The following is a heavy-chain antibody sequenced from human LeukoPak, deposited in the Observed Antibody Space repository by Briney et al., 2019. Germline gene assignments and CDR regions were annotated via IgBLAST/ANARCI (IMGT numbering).Heavy chain of an antibody. CDR2: IYTSGST. D-gene: IGHD6-6*01. J-gene: IGHJ3*02. CDR1: GGSISSGSYY. Sequence: PSETLSLTCTVSGGSISSGSYYWSWIRQPAGKGLEWIGRIYTSGSTNYNPSLKSRVTISVDPSKNQFSLKLSSVTAADTAVYYCASSIAARDDAFDIWGQGTMVTVSS. V-gene: IGHV4-61*02. CDR3: ASSIAARDDAFDI.